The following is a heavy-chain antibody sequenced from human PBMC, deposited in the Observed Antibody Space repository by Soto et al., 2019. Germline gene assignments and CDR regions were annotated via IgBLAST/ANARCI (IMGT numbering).Heavy chain of an antibody. CDR3: SKSVGATPFDY. V-gene: IGHV5-51*03. Sequence: EVQLVQSGAEVKKPGESLKISCQGSGYSFTSYWIGWVRQLPGKGLEWMGIIYPSDSGTTYSPSFQGHVTISADKSINTAYLQWSSLKASDTAMYYCSKSVGATPFDYWGKGTLVTVSP. CDR2: IYPSDSGT. D-gene: IGHD1-26*01. J-gene: IGHJ4*02. CDR1: GYSFTSYW.